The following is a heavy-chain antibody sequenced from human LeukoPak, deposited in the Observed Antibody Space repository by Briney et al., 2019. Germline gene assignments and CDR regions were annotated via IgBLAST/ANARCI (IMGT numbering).Heavy chain of an antibody. CDR1: GFTFSSYW. Sequence: GGSLRLSCVASGFTFSSYWMSWVRQAPGKGLEWVANIKQDGSEKYYVDSVKGRFTISRDNAKNSLYLQMNSLRAEDTAVYYCATPTWNYGDYTFDYWGQGTLVTVSS. CDR2: IKQDGSEK. CDR3: ATPTWNYGDYTFDY. D-gene: IGHD4-17*01. J-gene: IGHJ4*02. V-gene: IGHV3-7*01.